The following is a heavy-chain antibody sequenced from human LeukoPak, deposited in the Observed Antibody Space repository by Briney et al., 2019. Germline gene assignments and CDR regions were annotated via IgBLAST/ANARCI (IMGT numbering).Heavy chain of an antibody. CDR2: VYPGDSDT. CDR3: ARGLHYDSSGYFAAF. V-gene: IGHV5-51*01. D-gene: IGHD3-22*01. Sequence: GESLKISCKASGYSFTRYWIGWVRQKPGKGLGWVGIVYPGDSDTIYSPSFQGQATISADRSITTAYLELYRLKASDTATYFCARGLHYDSSGYFAAFWGRGTLVTVSS. CDR1: GYSFTRYW. J-gene: IGHJ4*01.